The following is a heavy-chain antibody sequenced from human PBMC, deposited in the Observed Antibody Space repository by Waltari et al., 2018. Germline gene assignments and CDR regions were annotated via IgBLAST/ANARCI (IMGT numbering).Heavy chain of an antibody. CDR3: ASGYYYSVFDS. Sequence: EVQLVESGGGLVQPGGSLRLSCAASGFTFSDYWMHWVRPAPGKGLVWVSRIDSDGVTTNYADSVKGRFTISRDNAKNTLYLQINSLRAEDTAVYFCASGYYYSVFDSWGQGTLVTVSS. D-gene: IGHD3-22*01. CDR1: GFTFSDYW. J-gene: IGHJ4*02. CDR2: IDSDGVTT. V-gene: IGHV3-74*01.